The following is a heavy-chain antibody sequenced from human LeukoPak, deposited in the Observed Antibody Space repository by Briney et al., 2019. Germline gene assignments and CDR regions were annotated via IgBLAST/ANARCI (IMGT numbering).Heavy chain of an antibody. CDR3: ARTKYYDFWSGYHPSSNWFDP. J-gene: IGHJ5*02. D-gene: IGHD3-3*01. CDR1: GGSFSGYY. Sequence: SSETLSLTCAVYGGSFSGYYWSWIRQPPGKGLEWIGEINRSGSTNYNPSLKSRVTISVDTSKNQFSLKLSSVTAADTAVYYCARTKYYDFWSGYHPSSNWFDPWGQGTLVTVSS. CDR2: INRSGST. V-gene: IGHV4-34*01.